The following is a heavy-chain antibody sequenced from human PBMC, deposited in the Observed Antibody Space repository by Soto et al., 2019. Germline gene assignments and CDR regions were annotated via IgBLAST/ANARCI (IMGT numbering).Heavy chain of an antibody. CDR2: INPNSGGT. J-gene: IGHJ6*02. Sequence: QVQLVQSGAEVKKPGASVKVTCKASGYTFTGYYMHWVRQAPGQGLEWMGWINPNSGGTNYAQKFQGRVTMTRDTSISTAYMELSRLRSDDTAVYYCARDRRLFYGSGKRGYGMDVWGQGTTVTVSS. CDR1: GYTFTGYY. V-gene: IGHV1-2*02. CDR3: ARDRRLFYGSGKRGYGMDV. D-gene: IGHD3-10*01.